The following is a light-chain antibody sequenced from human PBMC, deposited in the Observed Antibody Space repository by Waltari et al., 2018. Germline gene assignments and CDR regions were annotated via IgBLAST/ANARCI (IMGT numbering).Light chain of an antibody. J-gene: IGKJ4*01. CDR3: QQYNNWPET. CDR1: QSVSSN. CDR2: GAS. V-gene: IGKV3-15*01. Sequence: EIVMTQSPATLSVSPGERATLSCRASQSVSSNLAWYQQKPGQAPRLLIYGASTRDTGIPARFRGSGSVTEFTLNISSLQSEDFAVYYCQQYNNWPETFGGGAKVEIK.